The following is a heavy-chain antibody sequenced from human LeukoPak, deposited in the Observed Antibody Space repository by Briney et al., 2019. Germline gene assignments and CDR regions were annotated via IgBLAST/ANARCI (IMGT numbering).Heavy chain of an antibody. Sequence: SGTLSLTCAVSGGSISSSNWWSWVRQPPGKGLEWIGEIYHSGSTNYNPSLKSRVTISVDKSKNQFSLKLSSVTAADTAVYYCARPRPPDQYSGSYSDAFDIWGQGTMVTVSS. D-gene: IGHD1-26*01. J-gene: IGHJ3*02. CDR2: IYHSGST. CDR1: GGSISSSNW. V-gene: IGHV4-4*02. CDR3: ARPRPPDQYSGSYSDAFDI.